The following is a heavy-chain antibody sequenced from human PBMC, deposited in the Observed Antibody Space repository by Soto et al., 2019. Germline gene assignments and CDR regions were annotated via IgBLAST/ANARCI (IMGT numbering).Heavy chain of an antibody. J-gene: IGHJ6*02. CDR1: GFTFSSYS. V-gene: IGHV3-30-3*01. CDR3: AGTMVRGVAAHYYGMDV. D-gene: IGHD3-10*01. CDR2: MSYDENNK. Sequence: GGSLRLSCAASGFTFSSYSMHWVRQAPGKGLEWVAAMSYDENNKYFADSVKGRFTISRDNAKNSLYLQMNSLRAEDTAVYYCAGTMVRGVAAHYYGMDVWGQGTTGTVSS.